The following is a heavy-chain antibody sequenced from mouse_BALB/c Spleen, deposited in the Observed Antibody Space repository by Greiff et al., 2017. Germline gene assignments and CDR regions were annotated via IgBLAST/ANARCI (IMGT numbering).Heavy chain of an antibody. V-gene: IGHV1-7*01. CDR1: GYTFTSYW. J-gene: IGHJ1*01. CDR2: INPSTGYT. Sequence: VQLQQSGAELAKPGASVKMSCKASGYTFTSYWMHWVKQRPGQGLEWIGYINPSTGYTEYNQKFKDKATLTADKSSSTAYMQLSSLTSEDSAVYYCARSYDYVLFDVWGAGTTVTVSS. CDR3: ARSYDYVLFDV. D-gene: IGHD2-4*01.